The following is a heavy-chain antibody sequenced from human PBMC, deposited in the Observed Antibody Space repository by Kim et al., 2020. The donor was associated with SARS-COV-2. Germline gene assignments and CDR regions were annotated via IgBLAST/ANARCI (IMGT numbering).Heavy chain of an antibody. D-gene: IGHD6-25*01. CDR3: VSGRSGGPPLY. J-gene: IGHJ1*01. CDR1: GASISNNGYF. V-gene: IGHV4-39*01. Sequence: SETLSLTCSVSGASISNNGYFWGWIRQSPASGLEWIGHTYYGGTTYDNPSLRSRITISVDAAKNQFSLKMTSVTAADTAVYHCVSGRSGGPPLYWGQGAL. CDR2: TYYGGTT.